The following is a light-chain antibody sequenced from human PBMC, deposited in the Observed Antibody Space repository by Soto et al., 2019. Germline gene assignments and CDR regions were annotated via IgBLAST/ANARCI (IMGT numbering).Light chain of an antibody. CDR1: QGISSY. CDR2: AAS. V-gene: IGKV1-8*01. J-gene: IGKJ5*01. CDR3: QQYYSYLIT. Sequence: AIRMTQSPSSFSASTRDRVTITCRASQGISSYLAWYQQKPGKAPKLLIYAASTLQSGGPSRFSGSGSGTDFTLTISCLQSEDFATYYCQQYYSYLITFGQGTRLEIK.